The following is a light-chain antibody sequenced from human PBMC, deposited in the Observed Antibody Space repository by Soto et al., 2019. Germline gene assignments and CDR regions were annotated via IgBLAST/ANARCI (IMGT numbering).Light chain of an antibody. CDR2: DAS. V-gene: IGKV3-11*01. CDR3: QQRSNWPSIT. Sequence: EIVLTQSPATLSLSPGERATLSCRASQSVSSYLAWYQQKPGQAPRLLIYDASNRATGIPARFSGSGSGTDFTLTINSLGPEDSAVYYCQQRSNWPSITFGQGTKVDIK. J-gene: IGKJ1*01. CDR1: QSVSSY.